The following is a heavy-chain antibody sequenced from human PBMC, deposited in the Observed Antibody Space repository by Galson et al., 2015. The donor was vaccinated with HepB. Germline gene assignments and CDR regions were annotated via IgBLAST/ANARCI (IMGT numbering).Heavy chain of an antibody. J-gene: IGHJ6*02. CDR1: GGSISSYY. CDR2: IYTSGST. D-gene: IGHD3-10*01. CDR3: ARVKPDFMVRGNYGMDV. Sequence: ETLSLTCTVSGGSISSYYWSWIRQPAGKGLEWIGRIYTSGSTNYNPSLKSRVTMSVDTSKNQFSLKLSSVTAADTAVYYCARVKPDFMVRGNYGMDVWGQGTTVTVSS. V-gene: IGHV4-4*07.